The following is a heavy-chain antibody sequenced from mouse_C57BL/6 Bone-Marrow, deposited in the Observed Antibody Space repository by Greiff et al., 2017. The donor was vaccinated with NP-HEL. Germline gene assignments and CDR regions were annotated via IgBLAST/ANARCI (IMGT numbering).Heavy chain of an antibody. CDR1: GFSFNTYA. CDR2: IRSKSNNYAT. Sequence: EVQRVESGGGLVQPKGSLKLSCAASGFSFNTYAMNWVRPAPGKGLEWVARIRSKSNNYATYSADSLKDRFTISRDDSESMLYLQMNNLKTEDTAMYYCVRQGYDGYYLDYWGQGTTLTVSS. V-gene: IGHV10-1*01. J-gene: IGHJ2*01. CDR3: VRQGYDGYYLDY. D-gene: IGHD2-3*01.